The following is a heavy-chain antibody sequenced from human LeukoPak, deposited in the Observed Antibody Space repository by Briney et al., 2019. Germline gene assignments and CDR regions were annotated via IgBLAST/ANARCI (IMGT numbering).Heavy chain of an antibody. CDR1: GGSISSGGYS. Sequence: SQTLSLTCAVSGGSISSGGYSWSWIRQPPGKGLEWIGYIYHSGSTYYNPSLKSRVTISVDTSKNQFSLKLSSVTAADTAVYYCARHRNTVRATPFDYWGQGTLVTVSS. J-gene: IGHJ4*02. D-gene: IGHD3-10*01. V-gene: IGHV4-30-2*03. CDR2: IYHSGST. CDR3: ARHRNTVRATPFDY.